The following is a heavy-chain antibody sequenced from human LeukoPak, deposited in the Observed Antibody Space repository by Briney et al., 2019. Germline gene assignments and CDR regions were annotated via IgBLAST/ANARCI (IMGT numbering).Heavy chain of an antibody. CDR3: ARHQSETLGFGRDRFDP. J-gene: IGHJ5*02. Sequence: PSETLSLTCTVSGGSIRGYYWSWIRQPPGKGLEWIGHFYYNGPTNLNPSLKGRVTISADPSKNLLSLKLSSVTPADTALYYCARHQSETLGFGRDRFDPWGQGTLVAVTS. CDR1: GGSIRGYY. D-gene: IGHD3-10*01. CDR2: FYYNGPT. V-gene: IGHV4-59*08.